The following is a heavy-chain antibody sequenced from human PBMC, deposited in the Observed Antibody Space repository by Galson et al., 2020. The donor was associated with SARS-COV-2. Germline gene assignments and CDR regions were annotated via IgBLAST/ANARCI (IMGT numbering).Heavy chain of an antibody. Sequence: ETSETLSLTCTVSGGSISSSIYYWGWIRQPPGQGLEWIGSMSYSGSTYYNPSLKSRVTISVDTSKNQFSLKLSSLTAADTAVYYCARQRVPAATRFDPWGQGTLVTVSS. J-gene: IGHJ5*02. CDR3: ARQRVPAATRFDP. D-gene: IGHD2-2*01. V-gene: IGHV4-39*01. CDR1: GGSISSSIYY. CDR2: MSYSGST.